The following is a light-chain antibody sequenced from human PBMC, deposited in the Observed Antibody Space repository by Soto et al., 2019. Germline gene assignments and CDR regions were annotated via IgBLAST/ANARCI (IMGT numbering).Light chain of an antibody. CDR3: QHLRT. CDR2: GAS. J-gene: IGKJ2*01. Sequence: EIVLTQSPGTLSLSPGERATLSCRASQSVSSSYLAWYQQKPGQAPRLLIYGASSRATGIPDRFSCSGSGTGFTLTISRLEPEDFAVYYCQHLRTFGQGTKLEIK. CDR1: QSVSSSY. V-gene: IGKV3-20*01.